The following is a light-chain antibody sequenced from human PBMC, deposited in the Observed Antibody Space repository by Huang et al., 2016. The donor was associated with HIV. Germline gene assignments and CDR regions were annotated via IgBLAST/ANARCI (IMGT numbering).Light chain of an antibody. V-gene: IGKV2-28*01. J-gene: IGKJ4*01. CDR3: MQALQTPLLT. Sequence: DIVMTQSPLSLPVTPGEPASISCRSSQSLLHRNGYNYLDWYLQKPGQSPQLLSYLGSNRASRCPDRFSGSGSGTDFTLKISRVEADDVGVYYCMQALQTPLLTFGGGTKVEIK. CDR1: QSLLHRNGYNY. CDR2: LGS.